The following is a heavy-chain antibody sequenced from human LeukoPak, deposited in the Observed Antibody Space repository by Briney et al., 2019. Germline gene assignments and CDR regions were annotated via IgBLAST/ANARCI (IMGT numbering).Heavy chain of an antibody. CDR3: ARVGYAGNFFDY. Sequence: ASAKVSCKASGYTFTSYFMHWVRQAPGQGLDWMGIINPSGGSTSYAQKFQGRVTMTRDTSTSTVYMELSSLRSEDTAVYYCARVGYAGNFFDYGARGTGVSVST. CDR2: INPSGGST. V-gene: IGHV1-46*01. J-gene: IGHJ4*02. D-gene: IGHD4-23*01. CDR1: GYTFTSYF.